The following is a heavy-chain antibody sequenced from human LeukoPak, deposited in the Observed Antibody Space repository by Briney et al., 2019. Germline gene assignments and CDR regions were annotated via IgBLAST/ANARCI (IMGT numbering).Heavy chain of an antibody. Sequence: GASVKVSCKASGYTFTGYHMHWVRQAPGQGLEWMGRINPNSGDTNYAQKFQGRVTMTRDTSISTAYMELSRLTSDDTAVYYCALGYYDSSGSVYYYGMDVWGQGTTVTVSS. D-gene: IGHD3-22*01. CDR3: ALGYYDSSGSVYYYGMDV. V-gene: IGHV1-2*06. J-gene: IGHJ6*02. CDR2: INPNSGDT. CDR1: GYTFTGYH.